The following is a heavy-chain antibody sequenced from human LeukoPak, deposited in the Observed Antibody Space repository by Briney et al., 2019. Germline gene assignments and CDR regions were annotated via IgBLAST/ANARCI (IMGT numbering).Heavy chain of an antibody. D-gene: IGHD3-22*01. J-gene: IGHJ4*02. CDR1: GYSISSGYY. CDR2: IVQRGRT. V-gene: IGHV4-38-2*02. Sequence: WETLSLTCTVSGYSISSGYYWGWIRQPPGEGLEWICNIVQRGRTSYNPPLESRVNISAETYKIQFSLNMTSVTAADQAVYYCARVVSMTMIVVIPLYFAYWGQGTLVTVSS. CDR3: ARVVSMTMIVVIPLYFAY.